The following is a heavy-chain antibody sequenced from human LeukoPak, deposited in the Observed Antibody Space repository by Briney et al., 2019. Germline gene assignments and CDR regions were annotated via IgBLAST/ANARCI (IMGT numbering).Heavy chain of an antibody. J-gene: IGHJ5*02. CDR3: AKDRITGTTGWFDP. V-gene: IGHV3-72*01. D-gene: IGHD1-7*01. CDR1: GFTFRSHS. CDR2: IRNKVNSYST. Sequence: HPGGSLRLSCAASGFTFRSHSMSWVRQAPGKGLEWVGRIRNKVNSYSTEYAASVKGRFTISRDDSKNSLYLQMNSLRAEDTALYYCAKDRITGTTGWFDPRGQGTLVTVSS.